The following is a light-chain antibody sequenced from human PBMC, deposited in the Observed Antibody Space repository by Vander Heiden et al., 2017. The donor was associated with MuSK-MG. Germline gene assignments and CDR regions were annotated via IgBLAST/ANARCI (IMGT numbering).Light chain of an antibody. Sequence: DIQMTQSPSTLSASVGDRVTITCRASQSISRVAWYQQKAGKAPKLLIYKASSLESGVPSRFSGSGSGTEFTLTISSLQPDDYATYYCQQDHTYSGTFGQGTKVEVK. CDR3: QQDHTYSGT. V-gene: IGKV1-5*03. CDR2: KAS. J-gene: IGKJ1*01. CDR1: QSISR.